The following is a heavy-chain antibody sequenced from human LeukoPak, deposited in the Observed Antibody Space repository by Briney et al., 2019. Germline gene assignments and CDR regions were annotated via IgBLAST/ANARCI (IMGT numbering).Heavy chain of an antibody. CDR2: ISGSGGST. J-gene: IGHJ4*02. CDR1: GFTFSSYA. CDR3: ARDLRFLEWLSGPFDY. Sequence: GGSLRLSCAASGFTFSSYAMSGVRQAPGKGLGWVSAISGSGGSTYYADSVKGRFTISRDNSKNTLYLQMNSLRAEDTAVYYCARDLRFLEWLSGPFDYWGQGTLVTVSS. V-gene: IGHV3-23*01. D-gene: IGHD3-3*01.